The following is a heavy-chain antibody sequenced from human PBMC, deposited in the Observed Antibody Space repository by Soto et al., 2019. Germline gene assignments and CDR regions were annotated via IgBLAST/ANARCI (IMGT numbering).Heavy chain of an antibody. V-gene: IGHV1-58*01. CDR3: AEDVGDKNYYGMEV. D-gene: IGHD1-26*01. CDR2: IVVGSGNT. CDR1: GFTFTSSA. Sequence: SVEVSFKASGFTFTSSAFQGVRQARGQRLEWIGWIVVGSGNTNYAQKFQERVTITRDMSTSTAYMELSSLRSEDTAVYYCAEDVGDKNYYGMEVCGKGTTVSVSS. J-gene: IGHJ6*04.